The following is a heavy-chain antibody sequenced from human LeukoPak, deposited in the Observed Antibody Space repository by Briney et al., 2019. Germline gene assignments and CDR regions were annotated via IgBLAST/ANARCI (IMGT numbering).Heavy chain of an antibody. CDR2: IYSSGNT. Sequence: GGALRLSCAASGFTLSSNYVGWVHQAPGKGLEWVSHIYSSGNTYHADSVKGRFTISRDTSENMVFLQMNSLRAEDTAVYYCAKGGGFGKYYFDYWGQGTLVTVSS. CDR3: AKGGGFGKYYFDY. D-gene: IGHD3-16*01. J-gene: IGHJ4*02. CDR1: GFTLSSNY. V-gene: IGHV3-66*01.